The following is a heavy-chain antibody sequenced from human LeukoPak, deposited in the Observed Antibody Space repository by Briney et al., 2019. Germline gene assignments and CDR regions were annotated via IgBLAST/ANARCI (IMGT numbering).Heavy chain of an antibody. CDR1: GFTFSRHY. CDR3: ARESRLAAGDDASDI. J-gene: IGHJ3*02. Sequence: PGGSLRLSCLASGFTFSRHYMAWVRQAPGKGLEWVANIKQDGSETFYADSVKGWITISRDNAENSLYLQITSLRVEDTAVYYCARESRLAAGDDASDIWGQGTMVTVSS. CDR2: IKQDGSET. D-gene: IGHD3-10*01. V-gene: IGHV3-7*01.